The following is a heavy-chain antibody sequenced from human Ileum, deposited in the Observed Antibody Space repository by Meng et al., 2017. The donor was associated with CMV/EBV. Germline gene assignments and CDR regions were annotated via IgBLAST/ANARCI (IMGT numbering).Heavy chain of an antibody. V-gene: IGHV3-74*01. Sequence: GESLKISCAASGFTFSDYWMYWVRQVPGKGLVWVSRINSDGSTSHHVDSVKGRFTTSRDNAKNTLYLQMSSLRAEDTAVYYCARGTTLDVWGQGTTVTVSS. J-gene: IGHJ6*01. CDR3: ARGTTLDV. CDR1: GFTFSDYW. CDR2: INSDGSTS. D-gene: IGHD2-2*01.